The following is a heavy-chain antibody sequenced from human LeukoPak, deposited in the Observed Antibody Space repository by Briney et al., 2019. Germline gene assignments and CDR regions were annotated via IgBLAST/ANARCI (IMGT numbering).Heavy chain of an antibody. CDR1: GYTFSSYG. V-gene: IGHV1-18*01. J-gene: IGHJ3*02. CDR2: ISTYNGNT. D-gene: IGHD1-26*01. CDR3: ARDYRSGSLGGAFEI. Sequence: GASVKVSCKGSGYTFSSYGISWVRQAPGQGLEWMGWISTYNGNTNYAQKFQGRVTMTTDTSTSTAYMELRSLRSDDTAVYYCARDYRSGSLGGAFEIWGQGTMVTVSS.